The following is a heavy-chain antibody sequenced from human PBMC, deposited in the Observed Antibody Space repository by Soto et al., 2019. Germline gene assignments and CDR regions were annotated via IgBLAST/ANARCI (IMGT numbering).Heavy chain of an antibody. CDR2: ISAYNGNT. V-gene: IGHV1-18*01. D-gene: IGHD6-19*01. CDR3: ARDYESPKGQWLVRSPNVFDP. J-gene: IGHJ5*02. Sequence: ASVKVSCKASGYTFTSYGISWVRQAPGQGLEWMGWISAYNGNTNYAQKLQGRVTMTTDTSTSTAYMELRSLGSDDTAVYYCARDYESPKGQWLVRSPNVFDPWGQGTLVTVSS. CDR1: GYTFTSYG.